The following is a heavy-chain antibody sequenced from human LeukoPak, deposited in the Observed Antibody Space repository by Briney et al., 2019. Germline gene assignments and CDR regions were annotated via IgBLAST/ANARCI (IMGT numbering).Heavy chain of an antibody. V-gene: IGHV3-23*01. CDR3: AKGSRIYGDPQYYFDY. D-gene: IGHD4-17*01. CDR1: GFTFSSYA. CDR2: ISGSGGST. Sequence: PGGSLRLSCATSGFTFSSYAMSWVRQAPGKGLEWVSAISGSGGSTYYADSVKGRFTISRDNSKNTLYLQMNSLRAEDTAVYYCAKGSRIYGDPQYYFDYWGQGTLVTVSS. J-gene: IGHJ4*02.